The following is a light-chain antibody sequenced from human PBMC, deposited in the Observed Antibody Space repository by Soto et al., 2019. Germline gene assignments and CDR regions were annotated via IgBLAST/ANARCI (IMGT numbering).Light chain of an antibody. CDR3: SSYTSSTTPYL. V-gene: IGLV2-14*01. J-gene: IGLJ1*01. CDR1: SSYVGAYNF. Sequence: IQAASVCGPPAQSITISRTASSSYVGAYNFVSWYQHHPGKATKLILYELTTRASAVSRRFSGSKSGKKASLTISGLQADDEANYYCSSYTSSTTPYLFGTGTKVNV. CDR2: ELT.